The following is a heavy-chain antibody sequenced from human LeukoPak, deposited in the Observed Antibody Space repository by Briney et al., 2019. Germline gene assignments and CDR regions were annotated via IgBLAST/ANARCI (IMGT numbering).Heavy chain of an antibody. V-gene: IGHV4-61*02. CDR3: ARSGYSGYQDNWFDP. J-gene: IGHJ5*02. D-gene: IGHD5-12*01. CDR1: GGSISSGSYY. Sequence: SETLSLTCTVSGGSISSGSYYWSWIRQPAGKGLEWIGRIYTSESTNYNPSLKSRVTISVDTSKNQFSLKLSSVTAADTAVYYCARSGYSGYQDNWFDPWGQGTLVTVSS. CDR2: IYTSEST.